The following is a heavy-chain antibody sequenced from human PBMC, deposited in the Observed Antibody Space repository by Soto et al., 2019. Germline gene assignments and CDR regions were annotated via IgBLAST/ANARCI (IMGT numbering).Heavy chain of an antibody. Sequence: SETLSLTCAVYGGSFSGYYWSWIRQPPGKGLEWIGEINHSGSTNYNPSLKSRVTISVDTSKNQFSLKLSSVAAADTAVYYCAVGIYDFWSGYHDPNYFDYWGQGTLVTVSS. D-gene: IGHD3-3*01. CDR2: INHSGST. CDR3: AVGIYDFWSGYHDPNYFDY. J-gene: IGHJ4*02. V-gene: IGHV4-34*01. CDR1: GGSFSGYY.